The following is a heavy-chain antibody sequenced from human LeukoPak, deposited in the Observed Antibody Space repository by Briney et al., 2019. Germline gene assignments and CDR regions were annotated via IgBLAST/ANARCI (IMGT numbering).Heavy chain of an antibody. CDR3: ARAAIPPWKFDF. CDR1: GGPIIRPLSF. D-gene: IGHD1-1*01. CDR2: IYYSGNP. Sequence: SETLSLPCTVSGGPIIRPLSFWGWIRQPPGKGLERIGSIYYSGNPNYNTSVRSRVTISIDTSRNQFSLKLNSVSAADTAVYYCARAAIPPWKFDFWCRGTGVTVSS. J-gene: IGHJ4*02. V-gene: IGHV4-39*07.